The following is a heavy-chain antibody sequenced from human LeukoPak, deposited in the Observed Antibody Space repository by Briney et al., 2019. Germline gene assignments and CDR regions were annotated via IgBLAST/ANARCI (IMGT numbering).Heavy chain of an antibody. CDR1: GGSISSYY. CDR3: ARGARLERSKLDI. Sequence: PSETLSLTCTVSGGSISSYYWSWIRQPPGKGLEWIGYIYYSGSTNYNPSLKSRVTISVDTSKNQFSLKLSSVTAADTAVYYCARGARLERSKLDIWGQGTMVTVSS. D-gene: IGHD1-1*01. CDR2: IYYSGST. J-gene: IGHJ3*02. V-gene: IGHV4-59*01.